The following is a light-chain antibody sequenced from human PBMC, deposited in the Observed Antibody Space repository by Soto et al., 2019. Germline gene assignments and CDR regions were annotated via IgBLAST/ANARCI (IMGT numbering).Light chain of an antibody. J-gene: IGKJ5*01. Sequence: DIVMTQSPDSLAVSLGERATINCKSSQSVLYSSNNKNYLAWYQQKPGQPPKLLIYCASTRESGVPDRFSGSGSGTDFTLTISSRQAEDVAVYYCQQYYSTPPITFGQGTRLEIK. CDR2: CAS. CDR3: QQYYSTPPIT. V-gene: IGKV4-1*01. CDR1: QSVLYSSNNKNY.